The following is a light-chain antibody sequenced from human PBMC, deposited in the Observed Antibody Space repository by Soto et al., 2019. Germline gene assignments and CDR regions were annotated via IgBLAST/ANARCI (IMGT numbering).Light chain of an antibody. Sequence: DTVLTQSPGTLSLSPVESATLSFRASQSVNSRYIAWYLVKPGQAPRLFIYEASSRATGIPDRFSGGGSGTDLTLSISKVEHEDYAVYYCQQYGRPPRATFGQGTRLEIK. J-gene: IGKJ5*01. CDR3: QQYGRPPRAT. V-gene: IGKV3-20*01. CDR2: EAS. CDR1: QSVNSRY.